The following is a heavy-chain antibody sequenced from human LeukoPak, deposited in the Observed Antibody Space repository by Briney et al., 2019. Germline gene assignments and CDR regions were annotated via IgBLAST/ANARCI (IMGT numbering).Heavy chain of an antibody. Sequence: GGSLRLSCAASGFTLSSYAMSWVRQAPGKGLEWVSAISGSGGRTYYADSVKGRFTISRDNSKNTLYLQMNSLRAEDTAVYYCAKGRESGYYYDYWGQGTLVTVSS. CDR3: AKGRESGYYYDY. CDR2: ISGSGGRT. V-gene: IGHV3-23*01. CDR1: GFTLSSYA. J-gene: IGHJ4*02. D-gene: IGHD3-22*01.